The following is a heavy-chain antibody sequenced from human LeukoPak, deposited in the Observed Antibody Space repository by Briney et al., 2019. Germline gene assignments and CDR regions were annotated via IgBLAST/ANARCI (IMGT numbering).Heavy chain of an antibody. Sequence: PGGSLRLSCAASGFTFSSYWMNWARQAPGKGLEWVASINHNGNVNYYVDSVKGRFTISRDNSKNTLYLQMNSLRAEDTAVYYCAKQKSWFGFDYWGQGTLVTVSS. CDR2: INHNGNVN. CDR1: GFTFSSYW. J-gene: IGHJ4*02. CDR3: AKQKSWFGFDY. D-gene: IGHD3-10*01. V-gene: IGHV3-7*03.